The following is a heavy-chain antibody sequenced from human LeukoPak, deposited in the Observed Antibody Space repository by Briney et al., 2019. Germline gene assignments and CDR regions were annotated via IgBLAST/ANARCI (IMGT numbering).Heavy chain of an antibody. CDR3: ARAGIAAPLPSHYGYYYYGMDV. CDR2: IYYSGST. V-gene: IGHV4-30-4*01. CDR1: GGSISSGDYY. D-gene: IGHD6-6*01. Sequence: SQTLSLTCTVSGGSISSGDYYWSWIRQPPGKGLEWIGYIYYSGSTYYNPSLKSRVTISVDTSKNQFSLKLSSVTAADTAVYYCARAGIAAPLPSHYGYYYYGMDVWGQGTTVTVSS. J-gene: IGHJ6*02.